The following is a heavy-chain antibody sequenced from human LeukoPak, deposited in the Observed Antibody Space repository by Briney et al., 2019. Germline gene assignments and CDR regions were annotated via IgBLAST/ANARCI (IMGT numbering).Heavy chain of an antibody. Sequence: SETLSLTCTVSGGSISSSSYYWGWIRQPPGKGLAWIGSIYYSGSTYYNPSLKSRVTISVDTSKNQFSLKLSSVTAADTAVYYCARDTYDFWSGPNWFDPWGQGTLVTVSS. D-gene: IGHD3-3*01. CDR2: IYYSGST. CDR3: ARDTYDFWSGPNWFDP. CDR1: GGSISSSSYY. J-gene: IGHJ5*02. V-gene: IGHV4-39*07.